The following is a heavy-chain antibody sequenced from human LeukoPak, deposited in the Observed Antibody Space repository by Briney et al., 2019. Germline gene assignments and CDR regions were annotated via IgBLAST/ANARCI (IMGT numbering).Heavy chain of an antibody. Sequence: GESLKISCKGSGYSITSYWIGWVRQMPGKGLEWMGIIYPGDSDTRYRPSFQGQVTISADESINTAYLQWSSLKASDTAMYYCARELYCSGGSCYHFDYWGQEPWSPSPQ. V-gene: IGHV5-51*01. J-gene: IGHJ4*01. CDR3: ARELYCSGGSCYHFDY. CDR2: IYPGDSDT. D-gene: IGHD2-15*01. CDR1: GYSITSYW.